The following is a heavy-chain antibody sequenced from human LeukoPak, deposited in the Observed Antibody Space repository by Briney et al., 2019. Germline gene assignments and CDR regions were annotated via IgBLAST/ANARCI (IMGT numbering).Heavy chain of an antibody. CDR2: ISYDGRNK. CDR1: GFTLSSYG. Sequence: GGSLRLSCAASGFTLSSYGMHWVRQGPGKGLEWEAFISYDGRNKYYGGSVKGRFTISRDNSKNTLYLQMNNLTLEDTAVYYCARDRSGWYKDAFDIWGQGTMVTVSS. J-gene: IGHJ3*02. V-gene: IGHV3-30*03. D-gene: IGHD6-19*01. CDR3: ARDRSGWYKDAFDI.